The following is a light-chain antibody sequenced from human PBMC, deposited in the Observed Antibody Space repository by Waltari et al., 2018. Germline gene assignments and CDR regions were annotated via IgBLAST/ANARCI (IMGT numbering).Light chain of an antibody. Sequence: EIVMTQSPATLSVSPGERATLSCRASQSVRNKLAWYLQKPGQAPRLLIYDSSSRATGIPVRFSGSGSGTEFTLTISSLQSEDFAFYYCQQYSNWPPGITFGGGTKVEIK. CDR1: QSVRNK. CDR3: QQYSNWPPGIT. J-gene: IGKJ4*01. V-gene: IGKV3-15*01. CDR2: DSS.